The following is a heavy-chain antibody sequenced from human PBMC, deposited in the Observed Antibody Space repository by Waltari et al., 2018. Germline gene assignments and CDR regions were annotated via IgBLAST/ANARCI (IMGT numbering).Heavy chain of an antibody. V-gene: IGHV4-38-2*02. CDR1: GYSISSGYY. J-gene: IGHJ4*02. CDR3: ARGALSGDFDY. Sequence: QVQLQESGPGLVKPSETLSLTCTVSGYSISSGYYWGWIRPPPGKGLEGIGSIYHSGSTYYNPSLKSRVTISVDTSKNQFSLKLSSVTAADTAVYYCARGALSGDFDYWGQGTLVTVSS. CDR2: IYHSGST. D-gene: IGHD6-25*01.